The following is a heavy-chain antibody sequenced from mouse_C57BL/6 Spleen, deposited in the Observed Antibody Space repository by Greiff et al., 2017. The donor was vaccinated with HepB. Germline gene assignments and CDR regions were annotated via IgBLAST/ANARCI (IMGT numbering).Heavy chain of an antibody. J-gene: IGHJ4*01. CDR1: GYSFTDYN. CDR2: INPNYGTT. Sequence: VHVKQSGPELVKPGASVKISCKASGYSFTDYNMNWVKQSNGKSLEWIGVINPNYGTTSYNQKFKGKATLTVDQSSSTAYMQLNSLTSEDSAVYYCASTNYSYYYAMDYWGQGTSVTVSS. D-gene: IGHD2-1*01. V-gene: IGHV1-39*01. CDR3: ASTNYSYYYAMDY.